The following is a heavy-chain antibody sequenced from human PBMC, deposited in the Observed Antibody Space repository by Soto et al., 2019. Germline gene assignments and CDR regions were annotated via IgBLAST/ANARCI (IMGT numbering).Heavy chain of an antibody. Sequence: EVQLVESGGGLVKPGGSLRLSCAASGFTFSTYSMSWVRQAPGRGLEWVSSISSATSYIYYADSVKGRFTISRDNAKNSLYLQMNSLRAEDTAVYYGARVPGARNSGWFGPWGQGTLVTVSS. J-gene: IGHJ5*02. V-gene: IGHV3-21*01. CDR1: GFTFSTYS. CDR2: ISSATSYI. CDR3: ARVPGARNSGWFGP.